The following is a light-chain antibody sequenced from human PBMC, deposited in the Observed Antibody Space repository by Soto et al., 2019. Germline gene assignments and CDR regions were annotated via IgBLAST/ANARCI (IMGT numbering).Light chain of an antibody. J-gene: IGKJ3*01. V-gene: IGKV3-20*01. CDR3: QQYGRSPFT. CDR1: QSVSSNY. CDR2: GAS. Sequence: EIVMTQSPATLSVSPGERATLSCRASQSVSSNYVAWFHQKPGQAPRLLIYGASSRATGVPDRFSASGSGTDFTLTISRLEPEDFAVYYCQQYGRSPFTFGPGTKVDN.